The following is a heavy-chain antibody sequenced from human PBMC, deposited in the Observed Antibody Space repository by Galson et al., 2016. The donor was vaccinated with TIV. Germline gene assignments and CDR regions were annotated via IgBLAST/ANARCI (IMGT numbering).Heavy chain of an antibody. CDR2: VNVCTGDT. J-gene: IGHJ4*01. CDR1: GYTFENYA. CDR3: ARSDAVSGYYFHFDY. V-gene: IGHV1-3*01. D-gene: IGHD3-22*01. Sequence: SVKVSCKASGYTFENYAIQWVRQAPGQRLEWMAWVNVCTGDTRYSQKFQGAVTVTRDTSASTAYMELSSLTSEDTAVYYCARSDAVSGYYFHFDYWGHGTLVTVSS.